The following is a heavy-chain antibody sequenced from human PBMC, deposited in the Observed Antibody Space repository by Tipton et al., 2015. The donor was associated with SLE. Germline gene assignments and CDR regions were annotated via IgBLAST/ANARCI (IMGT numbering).Heavy chain of an antibody. Sequence: TLSLTCSVSGASISRFYWNWIRQPPGKRLEWMGYISFTGSTTYNPSLKSRVAMSLDTSKNQVSLNLTSVTAADTAVYYCAKGGDRIDYYHGGDLDQWGQGAPVTV. J-gene: IGHJ4*02. CDR3: AKGGDRIDYYHGGDLDQ. CDR2: ISFTGST. D-gene: IGHD3-22*01. CDR1: GASISRFY. V-gene: IGHV4-4*09.